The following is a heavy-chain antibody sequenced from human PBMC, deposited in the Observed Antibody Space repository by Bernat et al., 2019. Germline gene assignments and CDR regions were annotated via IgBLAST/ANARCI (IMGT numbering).Heavy chain of an antibody. CDR2: IYSGGST. J-gene: IGHJ4*02. CDR1: GFTVSSNY. V-gene: IGHV3-53*05. D-gene: IGHD6-13*01. CDR3: AREEQQLVLLGFDY. Sequence: EVQLVETGGGLIQPGGSLRLSCAASGFTVSSNYMSWVRQAPGKGLEWVSVIYSGGSTYYADSVKGRFTISRDNSKNTLYLQMNSLRAEDTAVYYCAREEQQLVLLGFDYWGQGTLVTVSS.